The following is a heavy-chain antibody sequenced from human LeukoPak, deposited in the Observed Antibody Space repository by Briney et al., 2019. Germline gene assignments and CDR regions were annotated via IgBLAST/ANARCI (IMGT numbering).Heavy chain of an antibody. J-gene: IGHJ4*02. V-gene: IGHV3-48*03. CDR1: GFTFSSYE. Sequence: GGSLRLSCAASGFTFSSYEMNWVRQAPGKGLEWVSYISSSGSTIYYADSVKGRFTISRDNAKNSLYLQMNSLRAEDTAVYYCASQYSSVWYVMFDYWGQGTLVTVSS. CDR3: ASQYSSVWYVMFDY. D-gene: IGHD6-19*01. CDR2: ISSSGSTI.